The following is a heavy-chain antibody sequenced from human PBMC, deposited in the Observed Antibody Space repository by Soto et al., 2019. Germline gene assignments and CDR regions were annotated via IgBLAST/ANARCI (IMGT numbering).Heavy chain of an antibody. CDR3: ARVRGDIVVVPAATPYYYYGMDV. J-gene: IGHJ6*02. V-gene: IGHV1-18*01. CDR1: GYTFTSYG. CDR2: ISAYNGNT. Sequence: QVPLVQSGAEVKKPGASVKVSCKASGYTFTSYGISWVRQAPGQGLEWMGWISAYNGNTNYAQKLQGRVTMTTDTSTNTAYMELRSLRSDDTAVYYCARVRGDIVVVPAATPYYYYGMDVWGQGTTVTVSS. D-gene: IGHD2-2*01.